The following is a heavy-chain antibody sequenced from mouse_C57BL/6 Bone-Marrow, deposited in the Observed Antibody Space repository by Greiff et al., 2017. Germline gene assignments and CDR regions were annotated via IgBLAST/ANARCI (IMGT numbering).Heavy chain of an antibody. CDR2: ISYDGSN. J-gene: IGHJ3*01. CDR3: ARERGSSLSFAY. CDR1: GYSITSGYY. V-gene: IGHV3-6*01. Sequence: EVQRVESGPGLVKPSQSLSLTCSVTGYSITSGYYWNWIRQFPGNKLEWMGYISYDGSNNYNPSLKNRISITRDTSKNQFFLKLNSVTTEDTATYYCARERGSSLSFAYWGQGTLVTVSA. D-gene: IGHD1-1*01.